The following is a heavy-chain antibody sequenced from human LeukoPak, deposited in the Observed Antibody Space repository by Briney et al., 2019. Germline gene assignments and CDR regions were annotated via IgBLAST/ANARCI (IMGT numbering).Heavy chain of an antibody. CDR1: GASISSHDYSYY. CDR2: IHYSGNS. V-gene: IGHV4-31*03. D-gene: IGHD1-1*01. J-gene: IGHJ5*01. Sequence: SQTLSLTCTVSGASISSHDYSYYWNWIRQHPGKGLEWIGYIHYSGNSDYNPSLKSRLAMSVDTSKNQFSLNLSSVTAADTAVYYCAREKRLRGTDWFDSWGQGTLVTVSS. CDR3: AREKRLRGTDWFDS.